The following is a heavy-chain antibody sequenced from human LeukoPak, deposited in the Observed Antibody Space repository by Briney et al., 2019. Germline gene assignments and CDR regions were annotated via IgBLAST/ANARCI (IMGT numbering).Heavy chain of an antibody. CDR3: ARDLWQWLPTDY. V-gene: IGHV1-46*01. D-gene: IGHD6-19*01. J-gene: IGHJ4*02. Sequence: ASVKVSCKASGYTFTSYYMHWVRQAPGQGLEWMGIINPSGGSTSYAQKFQGRVTMTRDTSTSTVYMELSSLRSEDTAVYYCARDLWQWLPTDYWGQGTLVTASS. CDR1: GYTFTSYY. CDR2: INPSGGST.